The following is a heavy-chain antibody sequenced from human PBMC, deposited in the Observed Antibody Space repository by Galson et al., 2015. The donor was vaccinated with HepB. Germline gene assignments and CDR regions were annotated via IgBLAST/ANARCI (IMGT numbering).Heavy chain of an antibody. V-gene: IGHV1-69*10. D-gene: IGHD2-2*01. J-gene: IGHJ4*02. Sequence: SVKVSCKASGGTFSSYAISWVRQAPGQGLEWMGGIIPILGIANYAQKFQGRVTITADKSTSTAYMELSSLRSEDTAVYYCAIGPGYGGIVVVPAAFETFDYWGQGTLVTVSS. CDR1: GGTFSSYA. CDR2: IIPILGIA. CDR3: AIGPGYGGIVVVPAAFETFDY.